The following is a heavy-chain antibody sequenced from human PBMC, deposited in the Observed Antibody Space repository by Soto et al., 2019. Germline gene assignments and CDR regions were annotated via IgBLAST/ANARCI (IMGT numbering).Heavy chain of an antibody. CDR3: ARPTTVRGGHDYGDYRKLKRNWYFHH. D-gene: IGHD4-17*01. J-gene: IGHJ2*01. CDR1: GFTFSSYW. V-gene: IGHV3-7*05. Sequence: GGFLRLSCAASGFTFSSYWMSWVRQAPGKGLEWVANIKQDGSEKYYVDSVKGRFTISRDNAKNSLYLQMNSLRAEDPADYYCARPTTVRGGHDYGDYRKLKRNWYFHHWGRGTLVTVSS. CDR2: IKQDGSEK.